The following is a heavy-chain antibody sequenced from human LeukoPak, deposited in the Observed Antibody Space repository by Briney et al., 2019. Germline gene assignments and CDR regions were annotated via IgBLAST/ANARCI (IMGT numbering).Heavy chain of an antibody. CDR2: ISSSSSYI. J-gene: IGHJ6*02. CDR1: GFTFSSYS. Sequence: PGGSLRLSCAASGFTFSSYSMNWVRQAPGKGLEWVSSISSSSSYIYYADSVKGRFTISRDNAKNSLYLQMNSLRAEDTAVYYCARNPLDYYGMDVWGQGTTVTVSS. V-gene: IGHV3-21*01. CDR3: ARNPLDYYGMDV.